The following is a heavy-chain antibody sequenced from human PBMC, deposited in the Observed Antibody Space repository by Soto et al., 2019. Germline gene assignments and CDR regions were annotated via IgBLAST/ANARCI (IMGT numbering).Heavy chain of an antibody. CDR2: ISYTESA. CDR3: ARVNYGDYYYGMDV. CDR1: GGSINYSY. Sequence: PSETLSLTCTVSGGSINYSYWTWIRQPPGKGLEWIGYISYTESANYNASLKSRLTISVDTSKNQFSLKLSSVTAADTALYYCARVNYGDYYYGMDVWGQGTRVTVSS. D-gene: IGHD4-17*01. J-gene: IGHJ6*02. V-gene: IGHV4-59*01.